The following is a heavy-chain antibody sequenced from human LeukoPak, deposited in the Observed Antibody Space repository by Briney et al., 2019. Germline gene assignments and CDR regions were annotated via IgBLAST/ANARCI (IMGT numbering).Heavy chain of an antibody. D-gene: IGHD3-22*01. Sequence: GASVKVSCKASGGTFSSYAISWVRQAPGQGLEWMGGIIPIFSTANYAQKFQGRVTITADESTSTAYMELSSLRSEDTAVYYCARDPGHYYDSSGYYYGDDYWGQGTLVTVSS. J-gene: IGHJ4*02. V-gene: IGHV1-69*13. CDR3: ARDPGHYYDSSGYYYGDDY. CDR1: GGTFSSYA. CDR2: IIPIFSTA.